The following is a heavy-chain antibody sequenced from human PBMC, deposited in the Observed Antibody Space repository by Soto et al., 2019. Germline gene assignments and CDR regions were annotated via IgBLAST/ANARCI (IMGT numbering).Heavy chain of an antibody. V-gene: IGHV1-69*01. D-gene: IGHD2-21*02. J-gene: IGHJ6*02. Sequence: QVQLVQSGADVKKPGSSVKVSCKASGGTFSSYAISWVRQAPGQGLEWMGGIIPIFGTANYAQKFQGRVTITADESTSTAYMELSSLRSEDTAVYYCAREGRKELAYCGGDCAATPDNYYYYYGMDVWGQGTTVTVSS. CDR1: GGTFSSYA. CDR2: IIPIFGTA. CDR3: AREGRKELAYCGGDCAATPDNYYYYYGMDV.